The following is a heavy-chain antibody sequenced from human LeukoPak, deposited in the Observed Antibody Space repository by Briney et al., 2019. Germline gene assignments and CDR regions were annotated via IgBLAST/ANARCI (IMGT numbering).Heavy chain of an antibody. CDR3: ARGVGSTSSNWFDP. CDR1: GGSISSGSYY. J-gene: IGHJ5*02. CDR2: VYSSGST. Sequence: PSETLSLTCTVSGGSISSGSYYWRWMRQPAGKGLEWIGRVYSSGSTNYNPSLRNRVTISVDTSKNQFSLKLNSVTAADTAVYYCARGVGSTSSNWFDPWGQGTLVTVSS. D-gene: IGHD2/OR15-2a*01. V-gene: IGHV4-61*02.